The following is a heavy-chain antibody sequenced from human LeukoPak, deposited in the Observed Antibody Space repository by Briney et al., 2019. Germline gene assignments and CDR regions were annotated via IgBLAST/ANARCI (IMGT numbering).Heavy chain of an antibody. J-gene: IGHJ4*02. Sequence: GGSLRLSCAASGFTFSNYAMSWVRQAPGKGLEWVSAISANGGGTYYADSVKGRFTISRDNSKNTLYLQMNSLRAEDTAVYYWAKGSTPFAYGGQGTLVTVSS. CDR3: AKGSTPFAY. CDR2: ISANGGGT. CDR1: GFTFSNYA. V-gene: IGHV3-23*01.